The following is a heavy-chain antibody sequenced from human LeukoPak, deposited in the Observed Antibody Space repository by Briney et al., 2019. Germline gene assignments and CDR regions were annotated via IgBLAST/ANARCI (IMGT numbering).Heavy chain of an antibody. Sequence: GGSLRLSCAASGFTFSNYGMNWVRQAPGKGLEWVSGIGVGGTTYYADSVKGRFTISRDNAKNSLYLQMNSLRAEDTAVYYCAGTGSSWSYNWFDPWGQGTLVTVSS. CDR3: AGTGSSWSYNWFDP. CDR2: IGVGGTT. D-gene: IGHD6-13*01. V-gene: IGHV3-69-1*01. J-gene: IGHJ5*02. CDR1: GFTFSNYG.